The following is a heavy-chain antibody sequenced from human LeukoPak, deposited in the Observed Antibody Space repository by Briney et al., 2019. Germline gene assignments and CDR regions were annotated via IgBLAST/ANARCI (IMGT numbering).Heavy chain of an antibody. Sequence: GSLRLSCAASGFTFSSYAMHWVRQAPGKGLEWVSVIYSGGNTYYADSVKGRFTISRDNSKNTLYLQMNSLRVEDTAVYYCARQFGDYWGQGTLVTVSS. J-gene: IGHJ4*02. D-gene: IGHD3-10*01. CDR2: IYSGGNT. CDR3: ARQFGDY. V-gene: IGHV3-66*04. CDR1: GFTFSSYA.